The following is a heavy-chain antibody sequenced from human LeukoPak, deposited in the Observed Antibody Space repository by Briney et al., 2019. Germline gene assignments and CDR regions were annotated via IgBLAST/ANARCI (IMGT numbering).Heavy chain of an antibody. V-gene: IGHV3-30*04. J-gene: IGHJ6*02. CDR1: GFTFSSYA. CDR2: ISYDGSNK. D-gene: IGHD3-10*01. CDR3: ARDEVTMVRGVGYYYYGMDV. Sequence: GRSLRLSCAASGFTFSSYAMHWVRQAPGKGLEWVAVISYDGSNKYYADSVKGRFTISRDNSKNTLYLQMDSLRAEDTAVYYCARDEVTMVRGVGYYYYGMDVWGQGTTVTVSS.